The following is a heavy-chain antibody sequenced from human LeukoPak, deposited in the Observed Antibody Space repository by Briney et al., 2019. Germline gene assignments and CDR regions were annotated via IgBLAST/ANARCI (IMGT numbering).Heavy chain of an antibody. CDR1: GFSLSSYA. CDR2: ISSSDDGT. V-gene: IGHV3-23*01. J-gene: IGHJ4*02. Sequence: HPGGSLRLSCAASGFSLSSYAMSWVRQAPGKGLEWVSAISSSDDGTYHAGSVRGRFTISRDSSKNTLYLQMNNLRTEDAAIYYCAKAPVTSCRGAFCYPLDSWGQGTLVTVSS. CDR3: AKAPVTSCRGAFCYPLDS. D-gene: IGHD2-15*01.